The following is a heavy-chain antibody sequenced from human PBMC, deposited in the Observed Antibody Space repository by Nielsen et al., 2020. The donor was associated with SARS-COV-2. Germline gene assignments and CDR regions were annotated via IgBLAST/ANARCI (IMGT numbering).Heavy chain of an antibody. D-gene: IGHD6-13*01. V-gene: IGHV1-46*01. Sequence: ASVKVSCKASGYTFTSYGISWVRQAPGQGLEWMGIINPSGGSTSYAQKFQGRVTMTRDTSTSTVYMELSSLRSEDTAVYYCARNIAAAIDYWGQRTLVTVSS. CDR1: GYTFTSYG. J-gene: IGHJ4*02. CDR2: INPSGGST. CDR3: ARNIAAAIDY.